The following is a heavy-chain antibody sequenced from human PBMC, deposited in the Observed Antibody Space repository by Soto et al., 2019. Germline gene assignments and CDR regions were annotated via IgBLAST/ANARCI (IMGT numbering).Heavy chain of an antibody. V-gene: IGHV4-59*01. CDR1: GGSINSFY. D-gene: IGHD3-10*01. CDR2: IYYSGST. J-gene: IGHJ4*02. CDR3: ARGPYYYGLDY. Sequence: PSETLSLTCTVSGGSINSFYWSWIRQPPGKALEWIGYIYYSGSTKYNPSLKSRVTISIDTSKNQFSLKLSSVTAADTAVYYCARGPYYYGLDYWGQGTLVTVSS.